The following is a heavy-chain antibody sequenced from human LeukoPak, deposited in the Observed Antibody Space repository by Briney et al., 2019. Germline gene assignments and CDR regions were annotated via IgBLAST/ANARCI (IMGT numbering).Heavy chain of an antibody. D-gene: IGHD2-2*01. J-gene: IGHJ4*02. V-gene: IGHV3-23*01. CDR2: ISGSGGST. CDR3: AKDSLRTVPKASFDS. Sequence: GTLSLTCAVSGGSTSSSNWWSWVRQAPGKGLEWVSGISGSGGSTYYADSVKGRFTISRDNSKNTLFLQMNSLRAEDRAVYYCAKDSLRTVPKASFDSWGQGTLVTVSS. CDR1: GGSTSSSN.